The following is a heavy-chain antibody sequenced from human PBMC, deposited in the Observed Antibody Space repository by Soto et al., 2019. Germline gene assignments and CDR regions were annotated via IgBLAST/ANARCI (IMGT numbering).Heavy chain of an antibody. CDR2: IYYSGNT. CDR1: GGSVSSGFYY. D-gene: IGHD3-3*01. J-gene: IGHJ4*02. V-gene: IGHV4-61*01. Sequence: QVQLQESGPGLVKPSETLSLTCTVSGGSVSSGFYYWSWIRQPPGKGLEWIDYIYYSGNTDYNPSLKSRVIISVDTSKSQFSLRLSSVTAADTAVYYYATLRTILAPAFDYWGQGTLVTVAS. CDR3: ATLRTILAPAFDY.